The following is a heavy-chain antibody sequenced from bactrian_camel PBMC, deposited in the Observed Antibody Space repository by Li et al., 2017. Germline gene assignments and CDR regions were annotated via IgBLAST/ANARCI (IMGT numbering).Heavy chain of an antibody. CDR1: SYTNNDPTKYC. D-gene: IGHD4*01. CDR3: AARRSSGRYNDYDLTLRAADFYY. V-gene: IGHV3S60*01. J-gene: IGHJ6*01. CDR2: IDSRGGRP. Sequence: HVQLVESGGGSVQAGGSLRLSCEASSYTNNDPTKYCFGWFRQVPGKQREVVARIDSRGGRPVYAESVEGRATISQDNAKRTMYLQMNNLKPEDSAMYFCAARRSSGRYNDYDLTLRAADFYYWGQGTQVTVS.